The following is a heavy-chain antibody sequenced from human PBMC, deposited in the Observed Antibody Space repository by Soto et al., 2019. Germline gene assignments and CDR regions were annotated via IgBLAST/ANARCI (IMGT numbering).Heavy chain of an antibody. CDR3: ARDRLPRYCSGGSCYSIVGSVWFDP. J-gene: IGHJ5*02. CDR1: GSTFSSYD. D-gene: IGHD2-15*01. V-gene: IGHV3-13*01. Sequence: GGSLRLSCAASGSTFSSYDMHWVRQATGKGLEWVSAIGTAGDTYYPGSVKGRFTISRENAKNSLYLQMNSLRAGDTAVYYCARDRLPRYCSGGSCYSIVGSVWFDPWGQGTLVTVSS. CDR2: IGTAGDT.